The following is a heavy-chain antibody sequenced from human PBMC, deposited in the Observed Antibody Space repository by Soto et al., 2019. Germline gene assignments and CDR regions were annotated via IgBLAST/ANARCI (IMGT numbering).Heavy chain of an antibody. D-gene: IGHD1-1*01. CDR3: DRVQDY. CDR1: GGSISSGGYS. CDR2: MYHSGST. V-gene: IGHV4-30-2*01. J-gene: IGHJ4*02. Sequence: SETLSLTCAVSGGSISSGGYSWSWIRQPPGKGLEWIGYMYHSGSTYYNPSLKSRVTISIDRSKNQFSLKLSSVTAADTAVYYRDRVQDYWGQGIRVTVSS.